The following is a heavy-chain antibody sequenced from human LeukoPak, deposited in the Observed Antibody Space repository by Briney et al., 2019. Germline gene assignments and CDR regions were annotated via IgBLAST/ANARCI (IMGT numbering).Heavy chain of an antibody. CDR3: ASGEESGSYSGY. D-gene: IGHD1-26*01. CDR2: IIPIFGTA. J-gene: IGHJ4*02. Sequence: ASVKVSCKASGGTFSSYAISWVRQAPGQGLEWMGGIIPIFGTANYAQKFQGRVTITADESTSTAYMELSSLRSEDTAVYYCASGEESGSYSGYWGQGTLVTVSS. V-gene: IGHV1-69*13. CDR1: GGTFSSYA.